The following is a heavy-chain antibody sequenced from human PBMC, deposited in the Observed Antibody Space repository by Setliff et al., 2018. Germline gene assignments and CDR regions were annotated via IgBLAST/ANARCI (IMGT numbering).Heavy chain of an antibody. V-gene: IGHV4-59*01. CDR2: IYNSGST. CDR1: GGSISGYY. D-gene: IGHD3-16*01. Sequence: TSETLSLTCTVSGGSISGYYWSWVRQSPGKGLEWIAYIYNSGSTNYNPSLKSRATISVDTSKNQFSLKLSSVTAADTAVYYCARGRGDYWGQGTLVTVS. CDR3: ARGRGDY. J-gene: IGHJ4*02.